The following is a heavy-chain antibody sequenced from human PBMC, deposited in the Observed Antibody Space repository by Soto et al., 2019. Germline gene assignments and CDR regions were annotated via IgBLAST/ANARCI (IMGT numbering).Heavy chain of an antibody. CDR3: AREVAVSDFDAFDI. D-gene: IGHD6-19*01. J-gene: IGHJ3*02. CDR2: TYYRSRWYI. CDR1: GDSVSSHSAA. Sequence: SPTLLLTCAVSGDSVSSHSAAWTLIRQSPSRGLEWLGRTYYRSRWYIDYAVSVKSRLTINPDTSKNQFSLQLNSVTPEDTAVYYCAREVAVSDFDAFDIWGQGTMVTV. V-gene: IGHV6-1*01.